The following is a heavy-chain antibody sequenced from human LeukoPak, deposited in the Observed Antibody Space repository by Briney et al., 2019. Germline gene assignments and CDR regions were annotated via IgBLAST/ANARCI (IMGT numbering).Heavy chain of an antibody. CDR3: ATKDGDYCFDY. Sequence: VASVKVSCKASGYTFTNYGVSWVRQAPGQGPEWMGWISAYNANTNYAQKFQGRVTMTEDTSTDTAYMELSSLRSEDTAVYYCATKDGDYCFDYWAREPWSPSPQ. CDR2: ISAYNANT. CDR1: GYTFTNYG. J-gene: IGHJ4*02. D-gene: IGHD4-17*01. V-gene: IGHV1-18*01.